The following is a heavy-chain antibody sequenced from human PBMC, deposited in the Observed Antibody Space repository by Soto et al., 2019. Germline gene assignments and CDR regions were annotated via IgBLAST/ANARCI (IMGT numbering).Heavy chain of an antibody. CDR3: ARRWGEGRVDY. CDR2: IYHSGNT. Sequence: QVQLQESGPGLVKPSGTLSLTCAVSGGSISSSNWWSWVRQPPGKGLEWIGEIYHSGNTNYNPSLTXPXTXAXXKSRHQFSLKLSSVTAADTAVYYCARRWGEGRVDYWGQGTLVTVSS. V-gene: IGHV4-4*02. J-gene: IGHJ4*02. CDR1: GGSISSSNW. D-gene: IGHD3-10*01.